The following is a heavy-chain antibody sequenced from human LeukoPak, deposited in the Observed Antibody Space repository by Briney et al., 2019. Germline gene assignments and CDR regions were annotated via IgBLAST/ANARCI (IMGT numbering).Heavy chain of an antibody. V-gene: IGHV3-74*01. CDR2: INSDGSST. CDR3: ARDTYYYDSSGYYGYFQH. CDR1: GFTFDDYA. D-gene: IGHD3-22*01. Sequence: PGRSLRLSCAASGFTFDDYAMHWVRQAPGKGLVWVSRINSDGSSTSYADSVKGRFTISRDNAKNSLYLQMNSLRAEDTAVYYCARDTYYYDSSGYYGYFQHWGQGTLVTVSS. J-gene: IGHJ1*01.